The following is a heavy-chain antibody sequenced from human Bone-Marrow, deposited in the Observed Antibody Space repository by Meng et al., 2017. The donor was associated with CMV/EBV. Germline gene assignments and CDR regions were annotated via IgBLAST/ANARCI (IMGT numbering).Heavy chain of an antibody. J-gene: IGHJ3*02. V-gene: IGHV4-61*01. Sequence: SEPLSPTCTVSGASASSGSYYWSWIRQPPGKGLEWIGYIYYSGSTNYNPSLKSRVTIAVDTSKNQFSLKLSSVTAADTAVYYCARDGGMEAPYSDAFDIWGQGTMVTVSS. D-gene: IGHD2-15*01. CDR1: GASASSGSYY. CDR2: IYYSGST. CDR3: ARDGGMEAPYSDAFDI.